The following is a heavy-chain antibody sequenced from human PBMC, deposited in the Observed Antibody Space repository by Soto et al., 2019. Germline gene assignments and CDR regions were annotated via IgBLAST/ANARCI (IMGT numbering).Heavy chain of an antibody. CDR2: IYHTGST. CDR3: AHRPIVGAAI. D-gene: IGHD1-26*01. J-gene: IGHJ4*02. Sequence: QVQLQESGPGLVKPSGTLSLTCGVFGGSISNSNWWTWVRQPPGKGLEWIGEIYHTGSTNYNSSLISRGTISLDKPNNRFSLKLSSVTAADTAVYYCAHRPIVGAAIWGQGTLVTVSS. V-gene: IGHV4-4*02. CDR1: GGSISNSNW.